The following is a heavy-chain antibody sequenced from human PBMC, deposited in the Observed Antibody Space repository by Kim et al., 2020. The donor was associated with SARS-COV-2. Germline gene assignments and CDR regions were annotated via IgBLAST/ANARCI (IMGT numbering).Heavy chain of an antibody. J-gene: IGHJ4*02. CDR1: GGSINSYY. CDR3: ARQGYGSGTYPFDY. CDR2: IYYSGST. Sequence: SETLSLTCTVSGGSINSYYWSWIRQPPGKGLEWIGYIYYSGSTNYNPSLKSRVTISVDTSKNQFSLNLSSVTAADTAVYYCARQGYGSGTYPFDYWGQGTLVTVSS. D-gene: IGHD3-10*01. V-gene: IGHV4-59*13.